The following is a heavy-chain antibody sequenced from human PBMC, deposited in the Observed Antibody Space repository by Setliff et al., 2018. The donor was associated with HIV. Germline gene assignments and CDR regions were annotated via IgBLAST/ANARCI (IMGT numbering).Heavy chain of an antibody. V-gene: IGHV4-31*03. CDR1: GVSIVTGGFY. CDR3: AKEGNSVDNWLDP. D-gene: IGHD1-26*01. CDR2: IYHTGKT. J-gene: IGHJ5*02. Sequence: SETLSLTCSVSGVSIVTGGFYYSWIRQHPGGGLEWIGYIYHTGKTYYNPSLQSRIIMSLDMSQNQFSLKLSSVTAADTAVYYCAKEGNSVDNWLDPWGPGTLVTVSS.